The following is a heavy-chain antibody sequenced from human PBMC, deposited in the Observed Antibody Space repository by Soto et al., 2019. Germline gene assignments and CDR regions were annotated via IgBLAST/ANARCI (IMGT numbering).Heavy chain of an antibody. CDR1: GFTFSSYG. Sequence: QVQLLESGGGVVQPGRSLRLSCSASGFTFSSYGMNWVRQAPGKGVEWVAVISYDGSNKYYADSVKGRFTISRDNSKKTPYLHMNSLIAEDTAVDYCATDEAAMAFDYWGQGTLVTVSS. CDR2: ISYDGSNK. D-gene: IGHD5-18*01. CDR3: ATDEAAMAFDY. V-gene: IGHV3-30*03. J-gene: IGHJ4*02.